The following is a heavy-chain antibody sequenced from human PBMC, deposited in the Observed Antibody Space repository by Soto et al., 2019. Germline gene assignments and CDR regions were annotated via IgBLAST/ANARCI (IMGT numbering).Heavy chain of an antibody. CDR2: IYYSGST. D-gene: IGHD3-10*01. V-gene: IGHV4-39*01. J-gene: IGHJ4*02. Sequence: SETLSLTCTVSGGSSSSSSYYWGWIRQPPGKGLEWIGSIYYSGSTYYNPSLKSRVTISVDTSKNQFSLKLSSVTAADTAVYYCARSTVVRGVIIHPDYFNSWGQGTLVTVSS. CDR3: ARSTVVRGVIIHPDYFNS. CDR1: GGSSSSSSYY.